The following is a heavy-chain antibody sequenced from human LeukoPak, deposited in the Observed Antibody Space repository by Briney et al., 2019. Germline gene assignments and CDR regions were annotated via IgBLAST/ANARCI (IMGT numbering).Heavy chain of an antibody. J-gene: IGHJ2*01. CDR1: GYTFTSYD. CDR2: MNPNSGNT. Sequence: ASVKVSCKASGYTFTSYDINWVRQATGQGLEWMGWMNPNSGNTGYAQKFQGRVTMTRNTSISTAYMELSSLRSEDTAVYYCAREVGDILTGYLSHPYWYFDLWGRGTLVTVSS. CDR3: AREVGDILTGYLSHPYWYFDL. V-gene: IGHV1-8*01. D-gene: IGHD3-9*01.